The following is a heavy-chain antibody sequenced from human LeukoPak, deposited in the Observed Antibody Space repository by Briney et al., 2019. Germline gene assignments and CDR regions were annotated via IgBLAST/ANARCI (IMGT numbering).Heavy chain of an antibody. V-gene: IGHV4-59*12. CDR1: GGSISSYY. CDR2: IHYSETT. J-gene: IGHJ4*02. D-gene: IGHD3-9*01. CDR3: ARDRRVEDILTGFTDY. Sequence: SETLSLTCTVSGGSISSYYWSWIRQPPGKGLEWIASIHYSETTYYNPSPKSRVTISVDTSKNQFSLKLSSVTAADTAVYYCARDRRVEDILTGFTDYWGQGTLVTVSS.